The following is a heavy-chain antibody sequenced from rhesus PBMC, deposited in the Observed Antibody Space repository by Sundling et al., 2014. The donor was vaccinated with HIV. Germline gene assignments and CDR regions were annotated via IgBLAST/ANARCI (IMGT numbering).Heavy chain of an antibody. D-gene: IGHD2-27*01. Sequence: QVQLQESGPGLVKPSETLSLTCAVSGGSISGYYWSWIRQAPGKGLEWIGFIFGSSGRTNYNPSLQSRVTLSVETSKNKFSLKLTSVTAADTAVYYCARVIFTSSGNYWGQGVLVTVSS. CDR3: ARVIFTSSGNY. CDR1: GGSISGYY. CDR2: IFGSSGRT. V-gene: IGHV4-165*01. J-gene: IGHJ4*01.